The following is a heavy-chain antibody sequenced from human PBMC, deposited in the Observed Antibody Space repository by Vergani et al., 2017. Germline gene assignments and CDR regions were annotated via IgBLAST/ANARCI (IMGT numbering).Heavy chain of an antibody. V-gene: IGHV1-69*02. Sequence: QVQLVQSGAEVKKPGSSVKASCKASGGTFSSYTISWVRQAPGQGLEWMGRIIPILGIANYAQKSKVRVTITADKSTSTAYLALSSLRAEDTAVYYWAGGPDVLLTSRALGEGMDVWGQGTTVTVSS. J-gene: IGHJ6*02. D-gene: IGHD3-10*01. CDR3: AGGPDVLLTSRALGEGMDV. CDR2: IIPILGIA. CDR1: GGTFSSYT.